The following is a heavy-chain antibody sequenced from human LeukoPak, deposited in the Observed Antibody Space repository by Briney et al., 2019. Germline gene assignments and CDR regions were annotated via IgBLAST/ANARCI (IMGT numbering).Heavy chain of an antibody. V-gene: IGHV4-59*01. Sequence: SETLSLTCTVSGGSISSYDWSWIRQPPGKGLEWIGYIYYSGSTTYNPSLKSRVTISVDTSKNQFSLKLSSVTAADTAVYYCARDRGDGYNPWGQGTLVTVSS. J-gene: IGHJ5*02. D-gene: IGHD5-24*01. CDR1: GGSISSYD. CDR3: ARDRGDGYNP. CDR2: IYYSGST.